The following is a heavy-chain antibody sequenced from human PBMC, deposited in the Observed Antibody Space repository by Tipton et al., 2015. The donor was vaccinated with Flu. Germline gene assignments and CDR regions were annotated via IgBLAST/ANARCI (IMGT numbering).Heavy chain of an antibody. Sequence: SLRLSCVVSDFNFRHYWMSWVCQAPGKGLEWVANIKQDGSEKHYVDSVKGRFTISRDNAKNSLYLQMNSLRSEDTALYYCAKDIMKYGGCSGGSCYGETDVFDIWGQGTMVTVSS. CDR2: IKQDGSEK. D-gene: IGHD2-15*01. V-gene: IGHV3-7*03. CDR1: DFNFRHYW. CDR3: AKDIMKYGGCSGGSCYGETDVFDI. J-gene: IGHJ3*02.